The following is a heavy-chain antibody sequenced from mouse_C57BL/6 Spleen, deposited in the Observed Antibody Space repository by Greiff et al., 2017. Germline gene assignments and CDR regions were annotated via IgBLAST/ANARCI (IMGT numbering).Heavy chain of an antibody. V-gene: IGHV1-19*01. CDR3: ARYYYGSSPRAMDY. CDR2: INPYNGGT. J-gene: IGHJ4*01. Sequence: EVQLQQSGPVLVKPGASVKMSCKASGYTFTDYYMNWVQQSHGKSLEWIGVINPYNGGTSYNQKFKGKATLTVDKSSSTAYMELNSLTSEDSAVYYCARYYYGSSPRAMDYWGQGTSVTVSS. D-gene: IGHD1-1*01. CDR1: GYTFTDYY.